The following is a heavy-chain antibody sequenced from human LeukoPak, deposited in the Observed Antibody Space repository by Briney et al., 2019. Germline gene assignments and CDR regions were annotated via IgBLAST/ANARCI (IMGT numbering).Heavy chain of an antibody. CDR2: IHYSGNT. CDR3: ARLDYGDYGGFDY. D-gene: IGHD4-17*01. V-gene: IGHV4-39*01. J-gene: IGHJ4*02. CDR1: GGSISSSSYC. Sequence: SGTLSLTCAVSGGSISSSSYCWGWIRQPPGKGLEWIGTIHYSGNTYYNPSLKSRVIISIDTSKNQFSLKVSSVTAADTAVYCCARLDYGDYGGFDYWGQGTLVTVSS.